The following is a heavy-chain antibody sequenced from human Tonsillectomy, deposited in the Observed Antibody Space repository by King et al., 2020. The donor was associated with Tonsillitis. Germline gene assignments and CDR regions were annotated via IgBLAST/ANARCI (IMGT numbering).Heavy chain of an antibody. D-gene: IGHD6-6*01. Sequence: VQLQESGPGLVKPSETLSLTCSISGGSISNFFWTWIRETPEKGLEWIGHAFYSGITNYNPSLNGRATVSLDTSKNQFSLNLTSVTAADTAVYYCARGSYSSYYWFDPWGQGRLVTVYS. V-gene: IGHV4-59*01. CDR2: AFYSGIT. CDR1: GGSISNFF. J-gene: IGHJ5*02. CDR3: ARGSYSSYYWFDP.